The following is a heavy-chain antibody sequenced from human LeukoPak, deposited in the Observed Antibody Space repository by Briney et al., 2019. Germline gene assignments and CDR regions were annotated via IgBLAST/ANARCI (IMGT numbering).Heavy chain of an antibody. CDR1: GFTLSSYG. CDR2: ISSDGSNK. CDR3: ARGLYNYDRSGYPY. Sequence: TGGSLRLSCAASGFTLSSYGMYWVRQAPGKGLEWVTFISSDGSNKLYADSVKGRFTISRDNSKNTVYLQMNSLRADDTALYYCARGLYNYDRSGYPYWGQGTLVTVSS. J-gene: IGHJ4*02. V-gene: IGHV3-30*02. D-gene: IGHD3-22*01.